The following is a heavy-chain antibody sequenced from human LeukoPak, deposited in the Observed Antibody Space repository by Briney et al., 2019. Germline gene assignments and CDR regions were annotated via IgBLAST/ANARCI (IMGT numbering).Heavy chain of an antibody. CDR1: GGSISSYY. D-gene: IGHD3-22*01. CDR2: IYYSGST. V-gene: IGHV4-59*01. J-gene: IGHJ4*02. Sequence: SETLSLTCTVSGGSISSYYWSSIRQPPGKGLEWIGYIYYSGSTNYKPSLKSRVTISVDSSKNQFSLMLSSVTAADTAVYYCARGYDSSVFAYYWGQGTLVTVSS. CDR3: ARGYDSSVFAYY.